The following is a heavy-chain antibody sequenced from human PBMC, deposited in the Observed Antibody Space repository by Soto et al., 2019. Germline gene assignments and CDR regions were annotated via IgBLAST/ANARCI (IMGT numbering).Heavy chain of an antibody. Sequence: TLSLTCTVSVDSVNSGAYYWSWIRQFPGKDLEWIGYIYFTGNTYYNPSLKSRLTMSVDKSKNKFSLNLTTVTAADTAIYYCATTLYSSGPFASWGQGTLVTVSS. D-gene: IGHD6-25*01. CDR3: ATTLYSSGPFAS. J-gene: IGHJ4*02. CDR2: IYFTGNT. CDR1: VDSVNSGAYY. V-gene: IGHV4-31*03.